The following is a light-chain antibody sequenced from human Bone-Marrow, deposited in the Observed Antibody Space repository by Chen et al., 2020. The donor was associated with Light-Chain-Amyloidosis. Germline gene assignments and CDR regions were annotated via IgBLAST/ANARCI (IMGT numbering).Light chain of an antibody. V-gene: IGLV3-25*03. CDR1: DLPTKY. Sequence: SYELPQPPSVSVSPGQTARITCSGDDLPTKYAYWYQQKPGQAPVLVIHRETERPSGIPERFSVSSSGTTATLTISGVQAEDDADYHCQSADSRGTYKVIFGGGTKLTVL. J-gene: IGLJ2*01. CDR2: RET. CDR3: QSADSRGTYKVI.